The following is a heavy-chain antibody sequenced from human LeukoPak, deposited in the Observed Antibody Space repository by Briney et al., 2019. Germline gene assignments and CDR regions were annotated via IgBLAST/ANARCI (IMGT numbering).Heavy chain of an antibody. D-gene: IGHD1-26*01. Sequence: PGGSLRLSCAASGFTFSSYAMSWVRQAPGKGLEWVSAISGSGGSTYYADSMKGRFTISRDNSKNTLYLQMNSLRAEDTAVYYCAKDDVVGATLSPYYFDYWGQGTLVTVSS. J-gene: IGHJ4*02. CDR3: AKDDVVGATLSPYYFDY. CDR2: ISGSGGST. CDR1: GFTFSSYA. V-gene: IGHV3-23*01.